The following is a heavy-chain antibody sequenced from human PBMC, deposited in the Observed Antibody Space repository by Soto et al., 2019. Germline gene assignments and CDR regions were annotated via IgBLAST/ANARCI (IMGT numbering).Heavy chain of an antibody. V-gene: IGHV1-18*01. CDR2: ISGYNGNS. CDR3: ARDYGDARDH. CDR1: GYTFSNFG. Sequence: QVHLVQSGAEVKKPGASVKVSCKTSGYTFSNFGISWVRQAPGQGFEWLGWISGYNGNSKYAQKFQDRVTMTTDTSTSTGYLELRRLNSDDSAVYYCARDYGDARDHRGQGTLVTVSS. J-gene: IGHJ4*02. D-gene: IGHD4-17*01.